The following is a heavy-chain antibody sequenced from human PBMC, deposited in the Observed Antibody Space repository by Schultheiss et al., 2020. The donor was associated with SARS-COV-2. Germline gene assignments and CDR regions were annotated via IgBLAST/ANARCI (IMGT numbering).Heavy chain of an antibody. D-gene: IGHD6-19*01. J-gene: IGHJ4*02. CDR2: ISISPADS. Sequence: GGSLRLSCVASGFTFSNYAMSWVRQAPGKGLEWVSAISISPADSYYAGSVKGRFTISRDNSKNTLYLQMSGLRAEDTAVYYCARERGWDLYYFDYWGQGTLVTVSS. CDR1: GFTFSNYA. V-gene: IGHV3-23*01. CDR3: ARERGWDLYYFDY.